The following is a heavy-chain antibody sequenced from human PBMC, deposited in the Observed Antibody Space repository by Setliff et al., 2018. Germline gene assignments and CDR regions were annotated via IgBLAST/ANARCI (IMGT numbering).Heavy chain of an antibody. Sequence: NPSETLSLTCTVSGASLRSGSAYWGWLRQSAGKGLEWVGRLHTSGSTNYNPSLKSRVTISVDTSKNQFSLNLSSVTAADTAVYFCARDNPIVGATDYWGQGILVTVSS. V-gene: IGHV4-61*02. J-gene: IGHJ4*02. CDR2: LHTSGST. CDR1: GASLRSGSAY. CDR3: ARDNPIVGATDY. D-gene: IGHD1-26*01.